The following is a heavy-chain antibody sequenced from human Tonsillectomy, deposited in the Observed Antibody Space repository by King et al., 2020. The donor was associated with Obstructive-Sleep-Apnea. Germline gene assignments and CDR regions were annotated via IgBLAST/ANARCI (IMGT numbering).Heavy chain of an antibody. CDR1: GYSISSGYY. V-gene: IGHV4-38-2*02. CDR2: IYHSGST. Sequence: QLQESGPGLVKPSETLSLTCTVSGYSISSGYYWGWIRQPPGKGLEWLGSIYHSGSTYYNPSLKSRVTISVDTSKNQFSLKLSSVTAADTAVYYCARDYYYDSSGYYVDYWGQGTLVTVSS. D-gene: IGHD3-22*01. J-gene: IGHJ4*02. CDR3: ARDYYYDSSGYYVDY.